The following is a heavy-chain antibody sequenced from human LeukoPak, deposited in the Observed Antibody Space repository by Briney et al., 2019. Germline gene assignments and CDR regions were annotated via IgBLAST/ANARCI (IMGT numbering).Heavy chain of an antibody. Sequence: GGSLRLSCAASGFTFSSYSMNWVRQAPGKGLEWVSYISSSSSTIYYADSVKGRFTISRDNAKNSLYLQMNSLRAEDTAVYYCPRGGAMVRGVEGWEPDYWGQGTLVTVSS. CDR3: PRGGAMVRGVEGWEPDY. CDR1: GFTFSSYS. V-gene: IGHV3-48*04. CDR2: ISSSSSTI. J-gene: IGHJ4*02. D-gene: IGHD3-10*01.